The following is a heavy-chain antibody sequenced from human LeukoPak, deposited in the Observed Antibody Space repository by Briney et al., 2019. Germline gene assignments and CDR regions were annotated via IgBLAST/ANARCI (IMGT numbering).Heavy chain of an antibody. CDR1: GGSISFYY. J-gene: IGHJ4*02. Sequence: PSETLSLTCTVSGGSISFYYWSWIRQPPGKGLEWIGYIYYTGTTNYNPSLKSRATISVDTSRNQFSLRLSSVTAADTAVYYCARDSSAYNNLDYWGQGTLITVSS. V-gene: IGHV4-59*12. CDR3: ARDSSAYNNLDY. CDR2: IYYTGTT. D-gene: IGHD3-22*01.